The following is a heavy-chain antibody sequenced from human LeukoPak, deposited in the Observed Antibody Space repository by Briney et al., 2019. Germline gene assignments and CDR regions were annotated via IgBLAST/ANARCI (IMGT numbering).Heavy chain of an antibody. CDR2: IYYIGST. CDR3: ARDRIAAPRRTNYFDY. CDR1: GDSISSSPYY. Sequence: SETLSLTCTVSGDSISSSPYYWGWVRQPPGKGLEWIGSIYYIGSTHYNPSLKRRVTISVDTSKNQFSLKLTSVTAADTAVYYCARDRIAAPRRTNYFDYWGQGTLVTVSS. J-gene: IGHJ4*02. D-gene: IGHD6-6*01. V-gene: IGHV4-39*07.